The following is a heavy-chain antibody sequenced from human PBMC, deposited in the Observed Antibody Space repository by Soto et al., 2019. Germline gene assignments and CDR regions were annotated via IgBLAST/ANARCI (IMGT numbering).Heavy chain of an antibody. CDR3: AKIEMGWFAH. CDR2: ISGSGGHK. D-gene: IGHD2-8*01. J-gene: IGHJ5*02. Sequence: EVQLLESGGHVVRPGGSLRLSCTGSGFSFFGYAMSWVRQAPGRGLEWVSIISGSGGHKYYADSVKGRFVVSRDNDKNTVYLHMSSLTGEDTAVYFCAKIEMGWFAHWGQGTQVTVSS. CDR1: GFSFFGYA. V-gene: IGHV3-23*01.